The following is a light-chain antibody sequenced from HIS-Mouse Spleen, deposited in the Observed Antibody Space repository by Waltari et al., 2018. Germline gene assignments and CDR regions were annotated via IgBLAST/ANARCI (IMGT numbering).Light chain of an antibody. Sequence: SYELTQPSSVSVSPGQTARITCSGDVLAKKYARWFQQKPGQAPGLVIYKDSERPSGSPERFSGSSSGTTVTLTISGAQVEDEADYYCYSAADNRVFGGGTKLTVL. CDR2: KDS. CDR1: VLAKKY. V-gene: IGLV3-27*01. J-gene: IGLJ3*02. CDR3: YSAADNRV.